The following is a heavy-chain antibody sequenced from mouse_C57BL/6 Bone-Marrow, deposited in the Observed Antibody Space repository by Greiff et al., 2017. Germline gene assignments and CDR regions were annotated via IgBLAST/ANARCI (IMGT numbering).Heavy chain of an antibody. J-gene: IGHJ4*01. Sequence: VKLQQPGAELVKPGASVKLSCKASGYTFTSYWMQWVKQRPGQGLEWIGEIDPSDSYTNYNQKFKGKATLTVDTSSSTAYMQLSSLTSEDSAVYYCAREWYYYAMDYWGQGTSVTVSS. V-gene: IGHV1-50*01. CDR2: IDPSDSYT. CDR3: AREWYYYAMDY. D-gene: IGHD1-1*02. CDR1: GYTFTSYW.